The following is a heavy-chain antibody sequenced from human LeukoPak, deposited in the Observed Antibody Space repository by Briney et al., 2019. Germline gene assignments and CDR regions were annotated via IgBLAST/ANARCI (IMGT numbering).Heavy chain of an antibody. CDR1: GYTFTGYY. CDR3: ARGPPVLLWFGELLLDY. V-gene: IGHV1-2*02. Sequence: ASVKVSCKASGYTFTGYYMHWVRQAPGQGLEWMGWINPNSGGTNYAQKFQGRVTMTRDTSISTAYMELSRLRSDDTAVYYCARGPPVLLWFGELLLDYWGQGTLVTVSS. J-gene: IGHJ4*02. CDR2: INPNSGGT. D-gene: IGHD3-10*01.